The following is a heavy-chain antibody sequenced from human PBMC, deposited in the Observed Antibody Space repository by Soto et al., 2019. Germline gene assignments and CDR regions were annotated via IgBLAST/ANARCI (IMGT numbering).Heavy chain of an antibody. D-gene: IGHD2-2*01. Sequence: PGESLKISCKGSGYSFTIYWIGWVRQMPGKGLEWMGIIYPGDSDTRYSPSFQGQVTILADKSISTAYLQWSSLKASDTAMYYCARHASNCSSTSCAYNWFDPWGQGTLVTVS. CDR2: IYPGDSDT. V-gene: IGHV5-51*01. J-gene: IGHJ5*02. CDR1: GYSFTIYW. CDR3: ARHASNCSSTSCAYNWFDP.